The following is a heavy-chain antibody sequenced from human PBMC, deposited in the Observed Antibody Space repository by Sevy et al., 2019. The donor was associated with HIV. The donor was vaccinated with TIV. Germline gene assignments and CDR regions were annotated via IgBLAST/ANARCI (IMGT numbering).Heavy chain of an antibody. Sequence: SETLSLTCAVYGRSFSGYYWSWIRQPPGKRLEWIGEINHSGSTNYNPSLKSRVTISVDTSKNQFFLKLSSVTAADTAVYYCARHCGGTSCSHAFDIWGQGIMVTVSS. J-gene: IGHJ3*02. CDR3: ARHCGGTSCSHAFDI. CDR2: INHSGST. D-gene: IGHD2-2*01. CDR1: GRSFSGYY. V-gene: IGHV4-34*01.